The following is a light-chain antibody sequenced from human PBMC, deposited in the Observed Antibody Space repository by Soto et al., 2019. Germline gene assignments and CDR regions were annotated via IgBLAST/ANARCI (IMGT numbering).Light chain of an antibody. CDR3: YTYTVISTPFFV. V-gene: IGLV2-23*02. Sequence: QSALTQPASVSGSPGQSITISCTGTSRDIGTSNLVSWYQQYPGKAPKLIIFEVTRRPSGISNRFSGSKSGNTASLTISGLQPEDEVDYYCYTYTVISTPFFVFGTGPK. CDR1: SRDIGTSNL. J-gene: IGLJ1*01. CDR2: EVT.